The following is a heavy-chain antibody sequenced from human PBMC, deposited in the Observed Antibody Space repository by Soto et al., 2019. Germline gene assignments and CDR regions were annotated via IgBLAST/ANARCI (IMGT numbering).Heavy chain of an antibody. J-gene: IGHJ6*02. Sequence: EVQLVESGGGLVKPGGSLRLSCAASGFTFSSYSMNWVRQTPGKGLERVSSISSSSSYIYYADSVKGRFTISRDNANYSRYLQMNSLRAEDTAMYYCARESGYSYGYSAYYYVMDIWGQGTTVTVSS. V-gene: IGHV3-21*03. CDR1: GFTFSSYS. CDR3: ARESGYSYGYSAYYYVMDI. D-gene: IGHD5-18*01. CDR2: ISSSSSYI.